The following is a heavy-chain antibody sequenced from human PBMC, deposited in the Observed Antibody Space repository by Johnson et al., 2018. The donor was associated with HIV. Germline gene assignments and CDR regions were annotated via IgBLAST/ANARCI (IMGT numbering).Heavy chain of an antibody. D-gene: IGHD4-17*01. V-gene: IGHV3-30*19. Sequence: QEQLVESGGGVVQPGGSLRLSCAASGFTFSSYGMHWVRQAPGKGLEWVAVISYDGSNKYYADSVKGRFTISRDNSKNTLYLQMNSLRAEDTAVYYCARDRGTVTTAQMAFDIWGQGTMVTVS. CDR1: GFTFSSYG. CDR2: ISYDGSNK. J-gene: IGHJ3*02. CDR3: ARDRGTVTTAQMAFDI.